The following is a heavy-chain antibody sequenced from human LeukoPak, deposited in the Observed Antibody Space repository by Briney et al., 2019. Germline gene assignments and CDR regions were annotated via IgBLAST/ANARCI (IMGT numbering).Heavy chain of an antibody. V-gene: IGHV3-64*01. CDR1: GFTFSSYA. Sequence: GGSLRLSCAGSGFTFSSYAMLCVRQAPGKGLEYVSGISSNGGSTYYANSVKGRFTISRDNSNNTLYLQMGSLRAEDKAVYYCARDRVVGATTYPDYWGQETLVTVSS. D-gene: IGHD1-26*01. J-gene: IGHJ4*02. CDR3: ARDRVVGATTYPDY. CDR2: ISSNGGST.